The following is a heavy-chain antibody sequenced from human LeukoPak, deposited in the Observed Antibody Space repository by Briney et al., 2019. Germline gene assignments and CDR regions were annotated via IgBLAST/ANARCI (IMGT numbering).Heavy chain of an antibody. V-gene: IGHV4-4*07. CDR3: ARRGDYFDF. J-gene: IGHJ4*02. CDR2: IFTSGST. Sequence: SEALSLTCTVSGGSISDNYLSWIRQPAGKGLEWIGRIFTSGSTNYNPSLRSRVTMSVDTSKNQFALKLSSVTAADTAVYYCARRGDYFDFWGQGTLVTVSS. CDR1: GGSISDNY.